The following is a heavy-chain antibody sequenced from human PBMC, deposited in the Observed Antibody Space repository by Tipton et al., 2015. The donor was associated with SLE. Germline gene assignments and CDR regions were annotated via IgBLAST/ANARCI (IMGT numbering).Heavy chain of an antibody. CDR1: GGSISSNNYY. CDR3: AREGARFGAFDI. V-gene: IGHV4-39*07. CDR2: IYYSGST. Sequence: LRLSCTVSGGSISSNNYYWGWIRQPPGKGLERIGSIYYSGSTYYNPSLKSRVTISVDTSKNQFSLKLSSVTAADTAVYYCAREGARFGAFDIWGQGTMVTVSS. D-gene: IGHD3-10*01. J-gene: IGHJ3*02.